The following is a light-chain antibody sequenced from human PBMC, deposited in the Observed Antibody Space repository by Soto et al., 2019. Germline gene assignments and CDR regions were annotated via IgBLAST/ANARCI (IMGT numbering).Light chain of an antibody. CDR3: QQYENLPT. Sequence: DIQMTQSPSSLSASLGDRVTITFQASQNINNYLNWYQQKPGRAPKLLIYDASNLEAGVPSRFRGSGSGTDFTFTISRLQPEDIATYYCQQYENLPTFGQGTRLETK. J-gene: IGKJ5*01. CDR1: QNINNY. CDR2: DAS. V-gene: IGKV1-33*01.